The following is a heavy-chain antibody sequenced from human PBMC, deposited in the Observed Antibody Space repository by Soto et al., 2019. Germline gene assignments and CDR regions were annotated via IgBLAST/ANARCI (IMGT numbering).Heavy chain of an antibody. CDR1: GFTFSSYG. Sequence: VQLVESGGGVVQPGRSLRLSCAASGFTFSSYGMHWVRQAPGKGLEWVAVISYDGSNKYYADSVKGRFTISRDNSKNTLYLQMNSLRAEDTAVYYCAKDITIFGVVIIPSGMDVWGQGTTVTVSS. CDR2: ISYDGSNK. CDR3: AKDITIFGVVIIPSGMDV. V-gene: IGHV3-30*18. J-gene: IGHJ6*02. D-gene: IGHD3-3*01.